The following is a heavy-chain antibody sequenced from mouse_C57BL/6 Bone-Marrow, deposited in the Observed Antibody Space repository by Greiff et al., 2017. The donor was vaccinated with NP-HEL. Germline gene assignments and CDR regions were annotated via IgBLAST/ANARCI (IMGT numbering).Heavy chain of an antibody. J-gene: IGHJ4*01. CDR2: IDPSDSET. D-gene: IGHD2-5*01. CDR3: ANSNYYAMDY. Sequence: QVQLQQPGAELVRPGSSVKLSCKASGYTFTSYWMHWVKQRPIQGLEWIGNIDPSDSETHYNQKFKDKATLTVDKSSSTAYMQLSSLTSEDSAVYYCANSNYYAMDYWGQGTSVTVSS. CDR1: GYTFTSYW. V-gene: IGHV1-52*01.